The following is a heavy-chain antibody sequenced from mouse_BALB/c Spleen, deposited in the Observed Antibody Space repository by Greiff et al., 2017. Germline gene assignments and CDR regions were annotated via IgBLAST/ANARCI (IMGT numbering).Heavy chain of an antibody. CDR2: ISSGGST. J-gene: IGHJ2*01. CDR1: GFTFSSYA. D-gene: IGHD2-4*01. Sequence: EVKLMESGGGLVKPGGSLKLSCAASGFTFSSYAMSWVRQTPEKRLEWVASISSGGSTYYPDSVKGRFTISRDNARNILYLQMSSLRSEDTAMYYCARRGFYYDYDGDYWGQGTTLTVSS. V-gene: IGHV5-6-5*01. CDR3: ARRGFYYDYDGDY.